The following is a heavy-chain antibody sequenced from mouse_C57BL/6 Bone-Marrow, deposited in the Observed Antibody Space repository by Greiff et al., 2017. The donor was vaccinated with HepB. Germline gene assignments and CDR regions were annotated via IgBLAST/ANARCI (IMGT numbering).Heavy chain of an antibody. CDR1: GFTFSSYV. CDR3: ARDPPYYYGSSYFDY. D-gene: IGHD1-1*01. CDR2: ISDGGSYT. Sequence: EVKLVESGGGLVKPGGSLKLSCAASGFTFSSYVMSWVRQTPEKRLEWVATISDGGSYTYYPDNVKGRFTISRDNAKNNLYLHMSHLKSEDTAMYYCARDPPYYYGSSYFDYWGQGTTLTVSS. V-gene: IGHV5-4*01. J-gene: IGHJ2*01.